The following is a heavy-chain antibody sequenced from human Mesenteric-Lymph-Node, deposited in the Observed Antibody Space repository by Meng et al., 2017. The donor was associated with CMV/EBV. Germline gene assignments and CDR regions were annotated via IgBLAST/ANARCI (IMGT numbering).Heavy chain of an antibody. D-gene: IGHD3-10*01. CDR3: ARGKMTYGRGGYYFDY. CDR1: GGSFSGYY. Sequence: SETLSLTCAVYGGSFSGYYWSWIRQPPGKGLEWIGEINHSGSTNYNPSLKSRVTISVDTSKNQFSLKLSSVTAADTAVYYCARGKMTYGRGGYYFDYWGQGTLVTVSS. J-gene: IGHJ4*02. V-gene: IGHV4-34*01. CDR2: INHSGST.